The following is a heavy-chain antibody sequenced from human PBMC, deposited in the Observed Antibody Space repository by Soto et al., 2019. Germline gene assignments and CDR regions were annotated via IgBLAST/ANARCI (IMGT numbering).Heavy chain of an antibody. D-gene: IGHD3-22*01. V-gene: IGHV1-18*01. CDR2: ISAYNGNT. J-gene: IGHJ4*02. Sequence: ASVKVSCKASGYTFTSYGISWVRQAPGQGLEWMGWISAYNGNTNYAQKLQGRVTMTTDTSTSTAYMELRSLRSDDTAVYYCARWSAYYYDSSGYSLWGQGTLVTVSS. CDR1: GYTFTSYG. CDR3: ARWSAYYYDSSGYSL.